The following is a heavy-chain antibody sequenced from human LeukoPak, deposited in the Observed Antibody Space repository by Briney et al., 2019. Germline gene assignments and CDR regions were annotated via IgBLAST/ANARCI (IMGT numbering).Heavy chain of an antibody. CDR2: ISGSGGST. J-gene: IGHJ4*02. CDR3: AKDLLFKVVMGYFDY. Sequence: GGSLRLSCAASRFTFSSYSMNWVRQAPGKGLEWVSAISGSGGSTYYADSVKGRFTISRDNSKNTLYLQMNSLRAEDTAVYYCAKDLLFKVVMGYFDYWGQGTLVTVSS. D-gene: IGHD4-23*01. CDR1: RFTFSSYS. V-gene: IGHV3-23*01.